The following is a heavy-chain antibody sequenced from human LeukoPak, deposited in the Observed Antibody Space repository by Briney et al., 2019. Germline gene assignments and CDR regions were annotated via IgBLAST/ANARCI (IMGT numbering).Heavy chain of an antibody. Sequence: SETLSLTCTVSGGSISSGSYYWSWIRQPAGKGLEWIGRIYTSGSTNYNPSLKSRVTISVDTSKNQFSLKLSSVTAADTAVYYCARSRGYCSSTSCYFLGWFDPLGPGNPGHRLL. D-gene: IGHD2-2*01. CDR3: ARSRGYCSSTSCYFLGWFDP. CDR2: IYTSGST. CDR1: GGSISSGSYY. V-gene: IGHV4-61*02. J-gene: IGHJ5*02.